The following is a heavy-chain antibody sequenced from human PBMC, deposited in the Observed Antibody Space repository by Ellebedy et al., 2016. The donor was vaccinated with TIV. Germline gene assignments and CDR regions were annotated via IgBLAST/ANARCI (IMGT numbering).Heavy chain of an antibody. J-gene: IGHJ4*02. CDR3: VRDTSGAFDF. CDR1: GFTYDDHS. D-gene: IGHD2-15*01. V-gene: IGHV3-43*01. Sequence: PGGSLRLSCAASGFTYDDHSMHWVRQAPGKGLEWVSFISWDGRSTYYADSVKGRFTSSRDNSKNSLYLQMTSLRTEDTDLYYCVRDTSGAFDFWGQGTLVTVSS. CDR2: ISWDGRST.